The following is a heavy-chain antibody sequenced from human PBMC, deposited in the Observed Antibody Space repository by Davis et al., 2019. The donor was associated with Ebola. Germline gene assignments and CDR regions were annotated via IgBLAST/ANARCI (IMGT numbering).Heavy chain of an antibody. J-gene: IGHJ5*02. CDR1: GFTFSSYA. Sequence: GESLKISCAASGFTFSSYAMSWVHQAPGKGLEWVSAIRGSGGSTYYADSVQGRFTISRDNSKNTLYLQMNSLRAEDTAVYYFAKDLVLGGWFDPWGQGTLVTVSS. V-gene: IGHV3-23*01. CDR3: AKDLVLGGWFDP. D-gene: IGHD2-8*02. CDR2: IRGSGGST.